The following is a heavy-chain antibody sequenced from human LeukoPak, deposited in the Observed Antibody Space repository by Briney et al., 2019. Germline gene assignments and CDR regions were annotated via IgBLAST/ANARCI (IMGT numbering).Heavy chain of an antibody. Sequence: KPSETLSLTCTVSGDSISSSSYYWGWIRQPPGKGLEWIGSIYYSGSTYYNPSLKSRVTISVDTSKNQFSLKLSSVTAADTAVYYCASADCSSTSCYHAFDYWGQGTLVTVSS. CDR2: IYYSGST. D-gene: IGHD2-2*01. CDR3: ASADCSSTSCYHAFDY. V-gene: IGHV4-39*01. J-gene: IGHJ4*02. CDR1: GDSISSSSYY.